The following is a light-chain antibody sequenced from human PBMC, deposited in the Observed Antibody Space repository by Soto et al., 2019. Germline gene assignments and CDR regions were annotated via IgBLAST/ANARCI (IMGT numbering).Light chain of an antibody. Sequence: DIQMTQSPSTLSASVGDRVTLTCRASQSISSWLAWYQQKPGKAPKLLIYDASTLESGVPSRFTGRGSGAEFTLTISSLQPEDFATYYCQQYKSYSKMFGQGTKVDIK. V-gene: IGKV1-5*01. CDR2: DAS. CDR1: QSISSW. J-gene: IGKJ1*01. CDR3: QQYKSYSKM.